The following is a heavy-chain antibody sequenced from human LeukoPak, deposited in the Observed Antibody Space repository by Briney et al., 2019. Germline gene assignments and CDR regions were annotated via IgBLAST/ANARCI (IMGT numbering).Heavy chain of an antibody. CDR1: GFTFSSYV. V-gene: IGHV3-30-3*01. CDR2: ISYDGSGI. J-gene: IGHJ3*01. Sequence: PGRSLRLSCAASGFTFSSYVMHWVRRAPGKGLEWVAVISYDGSGIYYADSVKGRFTISRDNSKNTLYLQMNSLRVEDTAVYYCARDRPTITVADSFDVWGQGTMVTVSS. CDR3: ARDRPTITVADSFDV. D-gene: IGHD6-19*01.